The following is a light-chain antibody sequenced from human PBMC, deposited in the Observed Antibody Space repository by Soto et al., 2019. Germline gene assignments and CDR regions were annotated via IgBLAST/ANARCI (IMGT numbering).Light chain of an antibody. V-gene: IGKV1-17*01. J-gene: IGKJ1*01. CDR1: QGIRND. CDR2: AAS. Sequence: DIQMTQSPSSLSASVGDTVTITCRSSQGIRNDLGWFQQKPGRAPKRLIYAASTLQGGVPPRFSGSGFGTEFTLTISSLQAEDFATYYCLQHNTYPRTFGQGTKVDIK. CDR3: LQHNTYPRT.